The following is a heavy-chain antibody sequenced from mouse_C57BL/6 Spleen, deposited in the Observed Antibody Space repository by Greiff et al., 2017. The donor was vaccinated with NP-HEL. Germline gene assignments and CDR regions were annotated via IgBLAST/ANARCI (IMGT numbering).Heavy chain of an antibody. V-gene: IGHV1-54*01. Sequence: VQLQQSGAELVRPGTSVKVSCKASGYAFTNYLIEWVKQRPGQGLEWIGVINPGSGGTNYNEKFKGKATLTADKSSSTAYMQLSSLTSEDSAVYFCARSRTYPWFAYWGQGTLVTVSA. D-gene: IGHD5-1*01. CDR2: INPGSGGT. CDR1: GYAFTNYL. CDR3: ARSRTYPWFAY. J-gene: IGHJ3*01.